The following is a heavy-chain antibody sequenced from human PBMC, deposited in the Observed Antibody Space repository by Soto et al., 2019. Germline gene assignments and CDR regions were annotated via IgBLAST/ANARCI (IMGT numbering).Heavy chain of an antibody. CDR1: GGSFIGYY. D-gene: IGHD3-10*01. Sequence: SETLSLTCAVYGGSFIGYYWSWIRQPTGKGLEWIGDINHSGSTNYNPSLKSRVTISVDTSKNQFSLKLNSVTAADTAVYYCARARMVRGIIYYYGMDVWGQGTTVTVSS. CDR2: INHSGST. CDR3: ARARMVRGIIYYYGMDV. V-gene: IGHV4-34*09. J-gene: IGHJ6*02.